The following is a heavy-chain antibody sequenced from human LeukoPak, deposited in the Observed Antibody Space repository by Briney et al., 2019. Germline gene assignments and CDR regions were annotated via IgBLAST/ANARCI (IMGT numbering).Heavy chain of an antibody. J-gene: IGHJ3*02. V-gene: IGHV3-48*03. CDR2: ISSSGSTI. CDR1: GFTFSSYE. CDR3: ARGPVTKFDI. D-gene: IGHD4-17*01. Sequence: PGGSLRLSCAASGFTFSSYEMNWVRQAPGKGLEWVSYISSSGSTIYYADSVKGRFTISRVNSNNTLYLQMSSLRDEDTAVYYCARGPVTKFDIWGQGTMVTVSS.